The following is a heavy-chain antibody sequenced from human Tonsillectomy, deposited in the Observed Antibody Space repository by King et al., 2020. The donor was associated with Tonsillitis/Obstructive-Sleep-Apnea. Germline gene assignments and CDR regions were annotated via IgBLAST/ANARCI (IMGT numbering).Heavy chain of an antibody. CDR2: ISGAGSST. V-gene: IGHV3-23*04. Sequence: VQLVESGGGLVQPGKSLTLSCAASGFSFSSHAMSWVRQAPGKGPEWVSGISGAGSSTYYADSVKGRFTIFKDNSKNMLYLEMKNLRTEDTALYYCAKGSGYCGYYYYYMDVWGKGTTVTVS. CDR1: GFSFSSHA. D-gene: IGHD3-22*01. CDR3: AKGSGYCGYYYYYMDV. J-gene: IGHJ6*03.